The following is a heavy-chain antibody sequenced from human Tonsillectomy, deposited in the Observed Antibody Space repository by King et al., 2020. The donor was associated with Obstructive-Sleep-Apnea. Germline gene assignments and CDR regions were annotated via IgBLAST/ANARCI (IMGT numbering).Heavy chain of an antibody. CDR1: GGSISSSNW. D-gene: IGHD1-1*01. V-gene: IGHV4-4*02. CDR2: IYHSGST. Sequence: VQLQESGPGLVKPSGTLSLTCAVSGGSISSSNWWSWVRQPPGKGLEWIGEIYHSGSTNYNPSLKSRVTISVDKSKNQFSLKLSSVTAADTAVYYCAGNWNDRGDSYYYYGMDVWGQGTTVTVSS. CDR3: AGNWNDRGDSYYYYGMDV. J-gene: IGHJ6*02.